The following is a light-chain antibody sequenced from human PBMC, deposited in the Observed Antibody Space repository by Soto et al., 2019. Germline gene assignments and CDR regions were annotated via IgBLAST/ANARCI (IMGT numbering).Light chain of an antibody. CDR1: QSVSSY. J-gene: IGKJ5*01. V-gene: IGKV3-11*01. CDR2: DAS. CDR3: QQRSNGPLP. Sequence: EIVLTQSPATLSLSPGERVTLSCRASQSVSSYFAWYQQQPGQAPRLLIYDASNRATGIPARFSGSGSGTDFTLPISSLEPEDFAVYYCQQRSNGPLPFGQGTRLAIK.